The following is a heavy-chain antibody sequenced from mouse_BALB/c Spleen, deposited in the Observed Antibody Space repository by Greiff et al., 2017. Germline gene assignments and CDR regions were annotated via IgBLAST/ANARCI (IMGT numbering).Heavy chain of an antibody. J-gene: IGHJ3*01. CDR1: GFTFSNYW. CDR2: IRLKSNNYAT. Sequence: EVQLQQSGGGLVQPGGSMKLSCVASGFTFSNYWMNWVRQSPEKGLEWVAEIRLKSNNYATHYAESVKGRFTISRDDSKSSVYLQMNNLRAEDTGIYYCTSPYYRYDSWFAYWGQGTLVTVSA. CDR3: TSPYYRYDSWFAY. V-gene: IGHV6-6*02. D-gene: IGHD2-14*01.